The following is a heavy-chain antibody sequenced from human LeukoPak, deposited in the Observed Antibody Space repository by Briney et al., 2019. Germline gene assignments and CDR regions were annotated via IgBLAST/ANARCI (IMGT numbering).Heavy chain of an antibody. CDR3: ARDPPTMVRGVITGWFDP. CDR1: GYTFTSYD. Sequence: GASVKVSCKASGYTFTSYDINWVRQAPGQGLEWMGWINPNSGGTNYAQKFQGRVTMTRDTSISTAYMELSRLRSDDTAVYYCARDPPTMVRGVITGWFDPWGQGTLVTVSS. V-gene: IGHV1-2*02. D-gene: IGHD3-10*01. J-gene: IGHJ5*02. CDR2: INPNSGGT.